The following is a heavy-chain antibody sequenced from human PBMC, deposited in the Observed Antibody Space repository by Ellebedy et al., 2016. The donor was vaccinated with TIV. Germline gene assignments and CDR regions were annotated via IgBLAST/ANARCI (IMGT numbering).Heavy chain of an antibody. CDR3: AKELRNSGFAPASDALDV. CDR2: ISGSGTKT. V-gene: IGHV3-23*01. Sequence: GGSLRLSCAASGFIFSDYWMNWVRQAPGKGLDWVSVISGSGTKTYYADSVKGRFIVSRDNSKNTMYLQMNSLRAEDTAVYYCAKELRNSGFAPASDALDVWGQGTMVSVSS. CDR1: GFIFSDYW. J-gene: IGHJ3*01. D-gene: IGHD3-22*01.